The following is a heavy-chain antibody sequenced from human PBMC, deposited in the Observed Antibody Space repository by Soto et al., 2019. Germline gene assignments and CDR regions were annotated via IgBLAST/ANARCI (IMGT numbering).Heavy chain of an antibody. J-gene: IGHJ3*02. CDR1: GYTFTTYY. CDR3: ARVASRQLLYLQVPPGAFGI. V-gene: IGHV1-46*01. Sequence: ASVKVSCKASGYTFTTYYMHWVRQAPGQGLEWMGIINPSGGGASYAQKFQGRVTMTRDTSTSTVYMELSSLRSDDTAVYYCARVASRQLLYLQVPPGAFGIWG. CDR2: INPSGGGA. D-gene: IGHD2-2*02.